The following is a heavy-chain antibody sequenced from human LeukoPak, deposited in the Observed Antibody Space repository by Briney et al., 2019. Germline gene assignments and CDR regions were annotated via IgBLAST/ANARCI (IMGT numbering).Heavy chain of an antibody. J-gene: IGHJ4*02. D-gene: IGHD3-22*01. Sequence: GGSLRLSCAASGFTFSSYSMNWVRQAPGKGLEWVSSISSSSSYIYYADSVKGRFTISRDNAKNSLYLQMNSLRAEDTAVYYCARGKEYYYDSSGYRPVDYWGQGTLVTVSS. CDR3: ARGKEYYYDSSGYRPVDY. CDR1: GFTFSSYS. CDR2: ISSSSSYI. V-gene: IGHV3-21*01.